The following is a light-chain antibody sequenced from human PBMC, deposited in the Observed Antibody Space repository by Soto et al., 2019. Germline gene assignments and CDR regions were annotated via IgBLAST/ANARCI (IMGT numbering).Light chain of an antibody. CDR1: SSNIGAGYD. V-gene: IGLV1-40*01. CDR2: GNS. Sequence: QSVLTQPPSVSGAPGQRVTISCTGSSSNIGAGYDVHWYQQLPGTAPKLLIYGNSNRPSGVPDRFSGSKSGTSATLAITGLQAEDEADYYCQSYDSSLSVKRVFGTGTKVTVL. CDR3: QSYDSSLSVKRV. J-gene: IGLJ1*01.